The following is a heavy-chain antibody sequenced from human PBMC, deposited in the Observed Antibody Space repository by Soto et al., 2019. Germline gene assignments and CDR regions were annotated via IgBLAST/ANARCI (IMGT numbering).Heavy chain of an antibody. CDR1: GFTFSSYA. Sequence: GGSLRLSCAASGFTFSSYAMSCVRQARGKGLEWVSAISGSGGSTYYADSVKGRFTISRDNSKNTLYLQMNSLRAEDTAVYYCAKDQWADDTRWGVVIVKKYYFDYWGKGTLVTVYS. V-gene: IGHV3-23*01. D-gene: IGHD3-3*01. CDR3: AKDQWADDTRWGVVIVKKYYFDY. CDR2: ISGSGGST. J-gene: IGHJ4*02.